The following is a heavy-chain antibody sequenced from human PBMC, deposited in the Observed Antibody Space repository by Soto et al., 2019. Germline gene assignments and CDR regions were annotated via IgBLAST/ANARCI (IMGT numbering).Heavy chain of an antibody. CDR2: IYYSGST. CDR3: ARPLGVVVVSATGTWIN. Sequence: QLQLQESGPGLVKPSETLSLTCTVSGGSISSSSYYWGWIRQPPGKGLEWIGGIYYSGSTYYNPSLRSRVTISVDTSKNQFCLKVCAVTAADTAGYYCARPLGVVVVSATGTWINGGQGTLVTVFS. V-gene: IGHV4-39*01. D-gene: IGHD2-15*01. J-gene: IGHJ4*02. CDR1: GGSISSSSYY.